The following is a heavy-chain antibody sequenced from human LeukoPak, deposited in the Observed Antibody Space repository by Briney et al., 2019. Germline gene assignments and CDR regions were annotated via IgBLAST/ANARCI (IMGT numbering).Heavy chain of an antibody. CDR3: AKVSGGGLYYDGMDV. V-gene: IGHV3-11*01. CDR1: GFTFSDYY. J-gene: IGHJ6*02. Sequence: GGSLRLSCAASGFTFSDYYMSWIRQAPGKGLEWISYISSSSSIIYYADSVKGRFTISRDNAQNSLYLQMNSLRAEDTAVYYCAKVSGGGLYYDGMDVWGQGTTVTVSS. CDR2: ISSSSSII. D-gene: IGHD1-14*01.